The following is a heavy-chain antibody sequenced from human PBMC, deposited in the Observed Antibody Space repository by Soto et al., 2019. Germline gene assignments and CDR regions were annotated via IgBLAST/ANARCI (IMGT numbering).Heavy chain of an antibody. CDR2: ISYDGSNK. J-gene: IGHJ4*02. V-gene: IGHV3-30*18. CDR1: GFTFSSYG. Sequence: PGGSLRLSCAASGFTFSSYGMHWVRQAPGKGLEWVAVISYDGSNKYYADSVKGRFTISRDNSKDTLYLQMNSLRAEDTAVYYCAKDKGWIQLWTYFDYWGQGTLVTVSS. D-gene: IGHD5-18*01. CDR3: AKDKGWIQLWTYFDY.